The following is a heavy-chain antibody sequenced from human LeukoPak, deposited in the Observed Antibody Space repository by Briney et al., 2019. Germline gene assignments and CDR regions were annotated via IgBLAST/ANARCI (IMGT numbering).Heavy chain of an antibody. J-gene: IGHJ4*02. CDR1: GYTFTSYY. D-gene: IGHD2-2*01. Sequence: GASVKVSCKASGYTFTSYYMHWVRQAPGQGLEWMGWISAYNGNTNYAQKLQGRVTMTTDTSTSTAYMELRSLRSDDTAVYYCARDEGYCSSTSCYGGGYDYWGQGTLVTVSS. CDR2: ISAYNGNT. CDR3: ARDEGYCSSTSCYGGGYDY. V-gene: IGHV1-18*04.